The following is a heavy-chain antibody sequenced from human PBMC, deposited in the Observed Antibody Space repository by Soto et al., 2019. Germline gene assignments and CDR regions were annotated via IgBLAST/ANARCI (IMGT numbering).Heavy chain of an antibody. V-gene: IGHV6-1*01. CDR3: VRLRGNGWLDS. J-gene: IGHJ5*01. CDR2: TYYRSKGYY. CDR1: GDSVSSNSAS. Sequence: QVPLQQSGPGLVKPSQTLSLTCAISGDSVSSNSASWNWIRQSPSRGLEWLAKTYYRSKGYYEDTEYREAXXPXNXXASNNDFAPPLNSGPPEDTAVYYCVRLRGNGWLDSWGQGTLVTVSS.